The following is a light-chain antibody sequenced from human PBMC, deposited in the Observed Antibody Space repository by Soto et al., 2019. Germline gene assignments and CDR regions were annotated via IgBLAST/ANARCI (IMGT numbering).Light chain of an antibody. CDR3: QQYYNWPRT. J-gene: IGKJ5*01. CDR2: GAS. V-gene: IGKV3-15*01. Sequence: EIVMTQSPATLSVSPGERATLSCRASQSVSSNLAWYQQKPGQAPRLLIYGASTRATGIPARFSGSGSATEFTLSISSLQAEDCAVYYCQQYYNWPRTFGQGTRLEIQ. CDR1: QSVSSN.